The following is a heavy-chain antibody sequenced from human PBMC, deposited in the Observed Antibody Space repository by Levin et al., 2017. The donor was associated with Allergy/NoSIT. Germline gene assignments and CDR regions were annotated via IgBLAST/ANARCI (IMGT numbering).Heavy chain of an antibody. V-gene: IGHV4-34*01. CDR1: GGSFSGYY. J-gene: IGHJ5*02. CDR2: INHSGST. D-gene: IGHD6-13*01. CDR3: ARGRYSSSWFNWFDP. Sequence: SETLSLTCAVYGGSFSGYYWSWIRQPPGKGLVWIGEINHSGSTNYNPSLKSRVTISIDTSKNQFSLKLSSVTAADTAVYYCARGRYSSSWFNWFDPWGQGTLVTVSS.